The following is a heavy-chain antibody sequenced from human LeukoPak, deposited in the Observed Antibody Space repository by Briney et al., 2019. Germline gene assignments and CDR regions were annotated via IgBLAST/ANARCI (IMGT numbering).Heavy chain of an antibody. CDR1: GYSTSSGYF. CDR2: IYHSGST. J-gene: IGHJ6*03. V-gene: IGHV4-38-2*02. D-gene: IGHD2-2*01. Sequence: SETLSLTCTVSGYSTSSGYFWGWIRQPPGKGLEWIGSIYHSGSTYYNPSLKSRVTISVDTSNYQFSLRLTSVTAADTAVYYCARDRKYCTSTSCHSSMDVWGKGTTVTVSS. CDR3: ARDRKYCTSTSCHSSMDV.